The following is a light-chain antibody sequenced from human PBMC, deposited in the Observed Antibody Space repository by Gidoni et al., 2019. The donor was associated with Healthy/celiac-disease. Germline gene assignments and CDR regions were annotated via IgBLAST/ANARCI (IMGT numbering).Light chain of an antibody. CDR3: QKYNSAPS. J-gene: IGKJ1*01. CDR1: QGISNY. Sequence: DIQMTPSPSSLSASVGDRVTITCRASQGISNYLAWYQQKPGKVPKLLIYAASTLQSGVPSRFSGSGSGTDFTLTISSLQPEDVATYYCQKYNSAPSFGQGTKVEIK. V-gene: IGKV1-27*01. CDR2: AAS.